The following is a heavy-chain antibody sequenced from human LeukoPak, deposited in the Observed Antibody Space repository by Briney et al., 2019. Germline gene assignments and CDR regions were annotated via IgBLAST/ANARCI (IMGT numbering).Heavy chain of an antibody. D-gene: IGHD3-10*01. J-gene: IGHJ4*02. Sequence: PSETLSLTCTVSGGSISSYYWSWIRQPPGKGLEWIGYIYYSGSTNYNPSLKSRVTISVDTSRNQLSLKLSSVTAADTAVYYCAREDGSGSFFYWGQGTLVTVSS. CDR1: GGSISSYY. V-gene: IGHV4-59*01. CDR3: AREDGSGSFFY. CDR2: IYYSGST.